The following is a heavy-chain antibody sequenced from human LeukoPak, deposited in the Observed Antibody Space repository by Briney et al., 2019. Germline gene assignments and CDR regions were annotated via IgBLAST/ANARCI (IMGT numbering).Heavy chain of an antibody. V-gene: IGHV4-59*01. D-gene: IGHD2-15*01. CDR2: LYYSGST. J-gene: IGHJ4*02. CDR1: SGSICSYY. CDR3: ARERRVGDFDY. Sequence: PSETLSLTCTVSSGSICSYYWSWMPPPPGKGWVGGGYLYYSGSTNYNPSLKSRVTISVDTSKNQFSLKLSSVTAADTAVYYCARERRVGDFDYWGQGTLVTVSP.